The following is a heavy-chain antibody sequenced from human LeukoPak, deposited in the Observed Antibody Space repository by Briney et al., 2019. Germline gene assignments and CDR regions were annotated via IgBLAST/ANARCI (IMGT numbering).Heavy chain of an antibody. CDR2: IIPIFGTA. J-gene: IGHJ6*04. CDR3: ARAHTHLTGYYTGYYGMDV. D-gene: IGHD3-9*01. CDR1: GGTFSSYA. V-gene: IGHV1-69*01. Sequence: GSSVKVSCKASGGTFSSYAISWVRQAPGQGLEWMGGIIPIFGTANYAQKFQGRVTITADESTSTAYMELSSLRSEDTAVYYCARAHTHLTGYYTGYYGMDVWGKGTTVTVSS.